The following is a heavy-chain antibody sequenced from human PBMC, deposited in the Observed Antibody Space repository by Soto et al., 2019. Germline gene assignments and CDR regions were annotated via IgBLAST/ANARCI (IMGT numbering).Heavy chain of an antibody. CDR2: IKSKTGGGTT. Sequence: EVQLVESGGGLVKPGGSLRLSWAASGFTFSNAWMNWVRQAPGKGLEWVGRIKSKTGGGTTDYAAPVKGTFTISSDDSKDTPDLQMNSLKTEDTAVYYCSTGWMATDPRDFDYWGQGALVTVSS. J-gene: IGHJ4*02. V-gene: IGHV3-15*07. CDR1: GFTFSNAW. D-gene: IGHD5-12*01. CDR3: STGWMATDPRDFDY.